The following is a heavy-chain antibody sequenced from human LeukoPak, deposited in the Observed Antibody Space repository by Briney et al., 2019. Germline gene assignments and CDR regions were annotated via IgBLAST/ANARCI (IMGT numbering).Heavy chain of an antibody. Sequence: GGSLRLSCAASGCTFSNYAMHLVLQPPAHRLEYVSTIVSNGDSAYYQKSAHRRFTIYRDNSSTTLHLHLGSVIVDHRTDCYCSRGVSYYDSNGYLFDYWGKGILVTVSS. CDR1: GCTFSNYA. CDR2: IVSNGDSA. J-gene: IGHJ4*02. CDR3: SRGVSYYDSNGYLFDY. V-gene: IGHV3-64*01. D-gene: IGHD3-22*01.